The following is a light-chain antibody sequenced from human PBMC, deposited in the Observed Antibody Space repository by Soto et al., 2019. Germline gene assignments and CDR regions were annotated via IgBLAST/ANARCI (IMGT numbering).Light chain of an antibody. CDR1: QGISSY. CDR2: AAS. Sequence: IQLTQSPSSLSASVGDRVTITCRARQGISSYLAWYQQKPGKAPNLLIYAASTLQSGVPSRFSGSGSGTDFTLTISSRPPEDFATYYCQQLNSYPLDFGGGTKVEIK. V-gene: IGKV1-9*01. CDR3: QQLNSYPLD. J-gene: IGKJ4*01.